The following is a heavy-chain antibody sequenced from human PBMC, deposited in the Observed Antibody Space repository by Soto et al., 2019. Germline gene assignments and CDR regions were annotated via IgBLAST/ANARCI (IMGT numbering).Heavy chain of an antibody. D-gene: IGHD3-22*01. CDR2: IWYDGTQK. V-gene: IGHV3-33*06. J-gene: IGHJ3*01. CDR1: GFTFNTYS. CDR3: AKTRLYDNNEYHRDGFDV. Sequence: QVQLEESGGGVVQPGRSLRLSCEASGFTFNTYSMHWVRQPPGKGLEWLAAIWYDGTQKYYADSVKGRFIISRDNSKKTLYLEMNSLRAEDTAVYYCAKTRLYDNNEYHRDGFDVWGPGTAVTVSS.